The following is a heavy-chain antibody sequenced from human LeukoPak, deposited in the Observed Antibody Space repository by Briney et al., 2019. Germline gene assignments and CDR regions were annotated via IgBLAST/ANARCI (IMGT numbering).Heavy chain of an antibody. CDR1: GFTFSSYA. J-gene: IGHJ6*02. D-gene: IGHD3-10*01. CDR2: ISYDGSNK. V-gene: IGHV3-30-3*01. CDR3: ARDGWEGSGRYSYYGMDV. Sequence: HPGGSLRLSCAASGFTFSSYAMHWVRQAPGKGLEWVAVISYDGSNKYYADSVKGRFTISRDNSKNTLYLQMNSLRAEDTAVYYCARDGWEGSGRYSYYGMDVWGQGTTVIVSS.